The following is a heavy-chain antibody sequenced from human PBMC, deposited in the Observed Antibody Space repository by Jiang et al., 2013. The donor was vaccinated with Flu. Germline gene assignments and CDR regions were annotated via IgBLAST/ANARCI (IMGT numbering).Heavy chain of an antibody. CDR2: IYPGDSDT. CDR1: GYTFTTYW. V-gene: IGHV5-51*01. D-gene: IGHD3-10*02. J-gene: IGHJ4*02. CDR3: ARHRGKMREYYDVLDS. Sequence: GAEVKKPGESLKISCKGYGYTFTTYWIGWVRQMPGKGLEWLGVIYPGDSDTRYSPSFEGQVTISADKSINTAYLQWSSLKASDTAIYYCARHRGKMREYYDVLDSWGQGTLVTVSS.